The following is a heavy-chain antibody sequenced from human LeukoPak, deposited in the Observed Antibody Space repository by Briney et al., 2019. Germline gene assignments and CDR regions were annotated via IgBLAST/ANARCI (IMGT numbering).Heavy chain of an antibody. D-gene: IGHD2-21*01. CDR3: AKNRALHEIDY. CDR2: ISGSGGST. J-gene: IGHJ4*02. CDR1: GFAFSTYA. V-gene: IGHV3-23*01. Sequence: PGGSLRLSCAASGFAFSTYAMSWVRQAPGKGLEWVSGISGSGGSTYYADSVKGRFTISRDNSKNTLYLQMNSLIAGDTAIYYCAKNRALHEIDYRGQGTLVTVSS.